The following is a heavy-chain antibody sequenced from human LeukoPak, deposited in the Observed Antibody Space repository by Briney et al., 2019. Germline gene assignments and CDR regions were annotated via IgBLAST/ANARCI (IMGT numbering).Heavy chain of an antibody. Sequence: SETLSLTCTVSAYSISSGYYWGWIRQPPGKGLEWIGSIYHIGSTYYNPSLKSRVTISVDTSKNQFSLKLSSVTAADTAVYYCAHVVILTGWFDYWGQGTLVTVSS. CDR2: IYHIGST. CDR1: AYSISSGYY. J-gene: IGHJ4*02. D-gene: IGHD3-9*01. CDR3: AHVVILTGWFDY. V-gene: IGHV4-38-2*02.